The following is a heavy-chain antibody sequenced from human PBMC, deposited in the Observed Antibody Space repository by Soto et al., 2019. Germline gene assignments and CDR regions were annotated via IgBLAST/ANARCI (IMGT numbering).Heavy chain of an antibody. V-gene: IGHV3-30*03. CDR1: GFTFSTYG. CDR3: ARDSRFTTMVRGVIFSAFDI. Sequence: LRLSCAASGFTFSTYGMHWVRQAPGKGLEWMAFASYDGRNKDYADSVKGRFTISRDNSKSTLYLHMDSLSLEDTAVYYCARDSRFTTMVRGVIFSAFDIWGQGTMVTVSS. CDR2: ASYDGRNK. J-gene: IGHJ3*02. D-gene: IGHD3-10*01.